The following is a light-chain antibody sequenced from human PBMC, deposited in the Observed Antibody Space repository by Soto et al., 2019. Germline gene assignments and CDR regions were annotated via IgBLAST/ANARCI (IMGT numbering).Light chain of an antibody. CDR1: ESLLHTNGNNY. CDR3: QQYNSYWT. CDR2: FGS. Sequence: DIVITQSPLSLRVTPLDPSSISCRSSESLLHTNGNNYLDWYLQKPGQSPQPLIYFGSTRASGVPDRFSGNGSGTDFALTINNVQPEDCATYYCQQYNSYWTFGLGTKVDIK. V-gene: IGKV2-28*01. J-gene: IGKJ1*01.